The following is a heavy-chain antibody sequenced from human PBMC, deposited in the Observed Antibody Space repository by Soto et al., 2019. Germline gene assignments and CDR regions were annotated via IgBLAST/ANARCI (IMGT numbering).Heavy chain of an antibody. CDR2: IYYSGST. CDR1: GGSISSSSYY. V-gene: IGHV4-39*01. CDR3: ARLGRTTVTSYYYYYYGMDV. D-gene: IGHD4-17*01. Sequence: QLQLQESGPGLVKPSETLSLTCTVSGGSISSSSYYWGWIRQPPGKGLEWIGSIYYSGSTYYNPSLKSRVTISVHTSKNQFSLKLSSVTAADTAVYYCARLGRTTVTSYYYYYYGMDVWGQGTTVTVSS. J-gene: IGHJ6*02.